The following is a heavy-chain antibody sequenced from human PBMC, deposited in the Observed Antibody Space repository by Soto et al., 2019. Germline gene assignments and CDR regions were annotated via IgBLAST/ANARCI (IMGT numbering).Heavy chain of an antibody. CDR3: ARDVKENYDSSGYSEAFDI. Sequence: XGSLRLHFAASRFPFSDYYMGWIRPAPGKGLAWVSYISSSGSTIYYADSVKGRCTISRDNAKNSLYLQMNSLRAEDTAVYYCARDVKENYDSSGYSEAFDIWGQGTMVTVTS. D-gene: IGHD3-22*01. CDR2: ISSSGSTI. CDR1: RFPFSDYY. V-gene: IGHV3-11*01. J-gene: IGHJ3*02.